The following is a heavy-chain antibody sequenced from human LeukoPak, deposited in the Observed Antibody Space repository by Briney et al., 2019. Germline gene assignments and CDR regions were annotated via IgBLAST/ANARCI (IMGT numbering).Heavy chain of an antibody. CDR2: ISGSGGST. Sequence: GGSLRLPCAASGFTFSSYAMSWVRQAPGKGLEWVSGISGSGGSTYYADSVKGRFTISRDNSKNTLYLQMNSLRAEDTAIYYCATRNYYDRRAFYYYYFDYWGQGILVSVSS. J-gene: IGHJ4*02. CDR1: GFTFSSYA. D-gene: IGHD3-22*01. CDR3: ATRNYYDRRAFYYYYFDY. V-gene: IGHV3-23*01.